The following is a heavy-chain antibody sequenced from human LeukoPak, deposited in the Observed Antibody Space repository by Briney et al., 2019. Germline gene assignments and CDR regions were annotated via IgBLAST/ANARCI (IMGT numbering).Heavy chain of an antibody. J-gene: IGHJ4*02. CDR3: VKDLTGTWSFDY. CDR1: GFTFSNHF. CDR2: VGPNGAAT. Sequence: GGSLRLSCSTSGFTFSNHFMHWVRQAPGKGLEYVSSVGPNGAATLYADSVKGRCTISSDNSKKSLYLQLTRLRLEDTALYHRVKDLTGTWSFDYWGQGTLVTVSS. D-gene: IGHD3-9*01. V-gene: IGHV3-64D*06.